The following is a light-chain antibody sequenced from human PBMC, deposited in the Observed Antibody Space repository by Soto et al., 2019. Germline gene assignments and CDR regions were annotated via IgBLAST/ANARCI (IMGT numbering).Light chain of an antibody. V-gene: IGLV2-14*01. CDR2: EVT. CDR3: SSYTTTSTVV. Sequence: QSALTQPASVSGSPGQSIPVSCTGTSSDIGGHNYVSWSQQHPGKVPKLIIYEVTIRPSGVSNRFSGSKSGNTASLTVSGLQAEDEADYYCSSYTTTSTVVFGGGTKLTVL. J-gene: IGLJ2*01. CDR1: SSDIGGHNY.